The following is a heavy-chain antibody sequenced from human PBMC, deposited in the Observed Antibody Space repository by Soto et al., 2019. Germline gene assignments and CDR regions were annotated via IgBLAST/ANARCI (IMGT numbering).Heavy chain of an antibody. D-gene: IGHD2-2*01. CDR3: AREGLVLVPTTVNSDYYYYAMDV. CDR2: INAGNGKT. CDR1: GGTFSSYA. J-gene: IGHJ6*02. V-gene: IGHV1-3*01. Sequence: ASVKVSCKASGGTFSSYAISWVRQAPGQRLEWMGWINAGNGKTKYSQKFQGRVTITTDTSASTAYMELSSLRSEDTAVYYCAREGLVLVPTTVNSDYYYYAMDVWGQGTTDTVSS.